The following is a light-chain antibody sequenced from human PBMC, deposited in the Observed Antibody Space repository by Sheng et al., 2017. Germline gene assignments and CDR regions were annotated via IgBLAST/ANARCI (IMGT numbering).Light chain of an antibody. J-gene: IGLJ3*02. V-gene: IGLV2-14*03. CDR1: SSDVGSSNY. CDR2: AVN. Sequence: STLTQPASVSGSPGQSITISCTGTSSDVGSSNYVSWYQQHPGEVPKLILYAVNSRPSGVSDRFSGSKSGNTASLTISGLQADDEADYYCCSLTTSPTWVFGGGTKVTVL. CDR3: CSLTTSPTWV.